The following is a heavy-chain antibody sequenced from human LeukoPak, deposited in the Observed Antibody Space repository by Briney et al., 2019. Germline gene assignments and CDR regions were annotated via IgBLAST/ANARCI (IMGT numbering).Heavy chain of an antibody. CDR2: ISAYNGNT. D-gene: IGHD2-21*02. J-gene: IGHJ3*02. CDR3: ARAVVTADSDAFDI. Sequence: GASVKVSCKASGYTFTNYGISWVRQAPGQGLEWMGWISAYNGNTKYAQKLQGRVTMTTDTSTSTAYMELRILRSDDTAVYYCARAVVTADSDAFDIWGQGTMVTVSS. CDR1: GYTFTNYG. V-gene: IGHV1-18*01.